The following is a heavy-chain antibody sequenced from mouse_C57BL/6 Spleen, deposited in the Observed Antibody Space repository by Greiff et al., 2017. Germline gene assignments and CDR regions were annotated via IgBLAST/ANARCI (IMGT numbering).Heavy chain of an antibody. CDR1: GYTFTDYN. CDR3: ATGTGTAGGYWYFDV. Sequence: EVQLQQSGPELVKPGASVKIPCKASGYTFTDYNMDWVKQSHGKSLEWIGDINPNNGGTIYNQKFKGKATLNVDKSSSTAYMELRSLTSEDTAVYYCATGTGTAGGYWYFDVWGTGTTVTVSS. V-gene: IGHV1-18*01. D-gene: IGHD4-1*01. CDR2: INPNNGGT. J-gene: IGHJ1*03.